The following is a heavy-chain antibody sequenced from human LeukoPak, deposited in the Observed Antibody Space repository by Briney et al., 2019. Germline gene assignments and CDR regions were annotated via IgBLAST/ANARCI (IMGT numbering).Heavy chain of an antibody. Sequence: LGESLKISCKGSGYSFTSYWIGWVRQMPGKGLEWMGIIYPGDSDTRYSPSFQGQVTISADKSISTAYLQWSSLKASDTAMYYCARRQMTTVTSQVPTYYYYYGMDVWGQGTTVTVSS. D-gene: IGHD4-17*01. CDR3: ARRQMTTVTSQVPTYYYYYGMDV. J-gene: IGHJ6*02. CDR2: IYPGDSDT. V-gene: IGHV5-51*01. CDR1: GYSFTSYW.